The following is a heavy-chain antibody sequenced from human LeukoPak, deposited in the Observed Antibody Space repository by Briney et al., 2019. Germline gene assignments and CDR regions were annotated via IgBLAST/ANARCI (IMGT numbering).Heavy chain of an antibody. V-gene: IGHV4-61*01. D-gene: IGHD6-13*01. J-gene: IGHJ5*02. CDR2: IYYSGST. CDR1: GGSVCSGSYY. Sequence: PSETLSLTCTVSGGSVCSGSYYWSWIRQPPGNGLEWIGYIYYSGSTNYNPSLKSRVTISVDTSKNQFSLKLSSVTAADTAVYYCARAAGIWFDPWGQGTLVTVSS. CDR3: ARAAGIWFDP.